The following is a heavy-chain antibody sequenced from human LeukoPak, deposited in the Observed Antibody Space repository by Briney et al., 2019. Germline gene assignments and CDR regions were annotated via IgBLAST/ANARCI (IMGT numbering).Heavy chain of an antibody. CDR1: GGSISSSSYY. Sequence: PSETLSLTCTVSGGSISSSSYYWGWIRQPPGMGLEWIGSIYYSGSTYYNPSLKSPVTISVDKYKNQLSLKLSSVTAADTAVYYCASNGGFDPWGEGTLVTLP. CDR2: IYYSGST. J-gene: IGHJ5*02. CDR3: ASNGGFDP. V-gene: IGHV4-39*01.